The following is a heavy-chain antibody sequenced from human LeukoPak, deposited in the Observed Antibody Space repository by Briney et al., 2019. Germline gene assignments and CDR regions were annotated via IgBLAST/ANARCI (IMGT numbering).Heavy chain of an antibody. CDR3: ARGSNSGCPYWGGYYFDY. CDR2: FDPEDGET. J-gene: IGHJ4*02. V-gene: IGHV1-24*01. D-gene: IGHD1-26*01. CDR1: GYTLTELS. Sequence: GASVKVSCKVSGYTLTELSMHWVRQAPGKGLEWMGGFDPEDGETIYAQKFQGRVTMTEDTSTDTAYMELSSLRSEDTAVYYCARGSNSGCPYWGGYYFDYWGQGTLVTVSS.